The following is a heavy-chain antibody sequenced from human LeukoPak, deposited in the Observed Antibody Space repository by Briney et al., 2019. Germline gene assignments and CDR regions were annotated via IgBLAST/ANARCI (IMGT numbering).Heavy chain of an antibody. J-gene: IGHJ5*02. V-gene: IGHV3-30-3*01. CDR1: GFTFSSYA. Sequence: GRSLRLSCAASGFTFSSYAMHWVRQAPGKGLEWVAVISYDGSNKYYADSVKGRFTISRDNSKNTLYLQMNSLRAEDTAVYYCARPTTVTTNWFDPWGQGTLVTVSS. D-gene: IGHD4-17*01. CDR2: ISYDGSNK. CDR3: ARPTTVTTNWFDP.